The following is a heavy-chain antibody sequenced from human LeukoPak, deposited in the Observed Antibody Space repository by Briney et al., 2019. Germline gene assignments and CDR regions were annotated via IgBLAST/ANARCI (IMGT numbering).Heavy chain of an antibody. CDR2: ISPSGDST. CDR1: GFTFSSHS. CDR3: ARRLLTGGVTDFSDF. D-gene: IGHD2-21*02. J-gene: IGHJ4*02. V-gene: IGHV3-23*01. Sequence: PGGSLRLSCAASGFTFSSHSMSWVRQPPGEGLEWVAAISPSGDSTTYQDSVKGQFTISRDNSRNRLYLQMNTLTVEDTAIYYSARRLLTGGVTDFSDFWGQGALVTVSS.